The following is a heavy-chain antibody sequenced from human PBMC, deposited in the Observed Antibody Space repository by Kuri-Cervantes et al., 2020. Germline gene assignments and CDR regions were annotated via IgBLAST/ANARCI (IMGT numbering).Heavy chain of an antibody. CDR3: ARAPPRSTVAALDY. CDR2: IVVGSSNT. Sequence: SVKVSCKASGFTFTTSAVQWVRQARGQRLEWIGWIVVGSSNTNYAQKFQERVTITRDMSTSTAYMELSRLRSEDTAVYYCARAPPRSTVAALDYWGQGTLVTVSS. V-gene: IGHV1-58*01. D-gene: IGHD6-19*01. CDR1: GFTFTTSA. J-gene: IGHJ4*02.